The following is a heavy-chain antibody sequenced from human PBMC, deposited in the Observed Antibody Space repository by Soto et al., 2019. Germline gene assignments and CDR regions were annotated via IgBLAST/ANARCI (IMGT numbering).Heavy chain of an antibody. V-gene: IGHV4-59*01. CDR2: IYYSGST. J-gene: IGHJ5*02. CDR1: GGSISSYY. D-gene: IGHD3-9*01. Sequence: LSLTCTVSGGSISSYYWSWIRQPPGKGLEWIGYIYYSGSTNYNPSLKSRVTISVDTSKNQFSLKLSSVTAADTAVYYCARQPGAGLLTYVILTGWSENWFDPWGQGTLVTVSS. CDR3: ARQPGAGLLTYVILTGWSENWFDP.